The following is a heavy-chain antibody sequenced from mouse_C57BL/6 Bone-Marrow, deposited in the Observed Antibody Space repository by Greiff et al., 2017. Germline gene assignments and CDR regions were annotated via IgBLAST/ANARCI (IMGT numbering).Heavy chain of an antibody. CDR2: IYPGSGNT. CDR3: ARSDGYPYYYAMDY. Sequence: VKLQESGPELVKPGASVKISCKASGYSFTSYYIHWVKQRPGQGLEWIGWIYPGSGNTKYNEKFKGKATLTADTSSSTAYMQLSSLTSEDSAVHYCARSDGYPYYYAMDYWGQGTSVTVSS. J-gene: IGHJ4*01. D-gene: IGHD2-3*01. V-gene: IGHV1-66*01. CDR1: GYSFTSYY.